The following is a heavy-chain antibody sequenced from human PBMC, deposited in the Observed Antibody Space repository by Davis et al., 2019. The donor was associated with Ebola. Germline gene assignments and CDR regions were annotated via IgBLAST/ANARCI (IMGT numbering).Heavy chain of an antibody. V-gene: IGHV4-59*01. D-gene: IGHD1-1*01. J-gene: IGHJ3*01. CDR3: ARDPLEGAFDF. CDR2: IYHSGST. Sequence: SETLSLTCTVSGDSISSTYWSWIRQPPGKGLEWIGYIYHSGSTNYNSSLKSRVTISIDTSKSQISLKLSSVTAADTAVYYCARDPLEGAFDFWGQGTKVTVSS. CDR1: GDSISSTY.